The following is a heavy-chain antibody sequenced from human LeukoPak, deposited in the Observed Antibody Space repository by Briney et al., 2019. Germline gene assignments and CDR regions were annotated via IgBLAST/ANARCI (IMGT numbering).Heavy chain of an antibody. J-gene: IGHJ4*02. D-gene: IGHD6-13*01. CDR3: AREEYSSDWYGHDS. V-gene: IGHV4-39*07. CDR2: NYYSGST. Sequence: SETLSLTCTVSGVSISSSSYYWGWIRQPPGKGLDWIGSNYYSGSTYYNPSLKSRVTISVDTSKNQFSLKMSSVTAADTAVYYCAREEYSSDWYGHDSWGQGTLVTVSS. CDR1: GVSISSSSYY.